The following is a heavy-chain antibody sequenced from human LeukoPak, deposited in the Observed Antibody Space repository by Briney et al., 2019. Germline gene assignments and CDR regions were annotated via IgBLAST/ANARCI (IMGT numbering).Heavy chain of an antibody. CDR2: ISYDGSNK. J-gene: IGHJ4*02. D-gene: IGHD2-2*01. CDR3: AKDYQLLGYYFDY. Sequence: GRSLRLSCAASGFTFSSYGMHWVRQAPGKGLEWVAVISYDGSNKYYADSLKGRFTISRDNSKNTLYLQMNSLRAEDTAVYYCAKDYQLLGYYFDYWGQGTLVTVSS. V-gene: IGHV3-30*18. CDR1: GFTFSSYG.